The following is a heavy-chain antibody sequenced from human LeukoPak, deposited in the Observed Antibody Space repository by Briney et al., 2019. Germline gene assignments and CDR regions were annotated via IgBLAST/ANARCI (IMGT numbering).Heavy chain of an antibody. CDR1: GFIFNNYD. CDR3: SKGTVTMAGTGEY. Sequence: GGSLRLSCVVSGFIFNNYDMSWVRQAPGKGLEWVSAISGSGGSTYYADSVKGRFTISRDNSKNTLYLQMNSLRVEDTAIYYCSKGTVTMAGTGEYWGQGTLVTGSS. CDR2: ISGSGGST. D-gene: IGHD6-19*01. V-gene: IGHV3-23*01. J-gene: IGHJ4*01.